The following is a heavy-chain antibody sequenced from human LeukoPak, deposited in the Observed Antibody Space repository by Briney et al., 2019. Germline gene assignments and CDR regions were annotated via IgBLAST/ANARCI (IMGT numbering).Heavy chain of an antibody. CDR2: IRNDGCNK. J-gene: IGHJ5*02. CDR1: GFTFSNYG. V-gene: IGHV3-30*02. D-gene: IGHD3-3*01. CDR3: ARGRITIFGVGIAVDWIDP. Sequence: GGSLRLSCAVSGFTFSNYGMHWVRHAPGKGLEWVSFIRNDGCNKYYADSVKGRFTISRDNSKNPLDLQTNSLRTENSAGYYFARGRITIFGVGIAVDWIDPWGQGTLVTVSS.